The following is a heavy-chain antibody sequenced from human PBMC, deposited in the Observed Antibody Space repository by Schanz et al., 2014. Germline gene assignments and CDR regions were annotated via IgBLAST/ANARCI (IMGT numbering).Heavy chain of an antibody. Sequence: EVQLVQSGGGLVQPGGSLRLSCAASGFTFSSHWMHWVRQDPGKGLVWVARINSVGSNTDYADSVTGRFTISRDNAKNTLYLQMNTLRAEDTAVYYCARKMKLGVYGGKGHDSLDICGQGTMITCSS. J-gene: IGHJ3*02. CDR1: GFTFSSHW. V-gene: IGHV3-74*01. CDR2: INSVGSNT. D-gene: IGHD4-17*01. CDR3: ARKMKLGVYGGKGHDSLDI.